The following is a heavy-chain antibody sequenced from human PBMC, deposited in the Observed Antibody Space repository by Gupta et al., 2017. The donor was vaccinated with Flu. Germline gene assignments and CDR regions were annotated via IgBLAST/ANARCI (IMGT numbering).Heavy chain of an antibody. CDR2: IYYSGST. CDR3: ARHHPGYNLVGYFDY. V-gene: IGHV4-59*08. Sequence: QVQLQESGPGLVKPSETLSLTCTVSGGSISRYYWSWIRQPPGKGLEWIGYIYYSGSTNYNPSLKSRVTISVDTSKNQFSLKLSSVTAADTAVYYCARHHPGYNLVGYFDYWGQGTLVTVSS. J-gene: IGHJ4*02. D-gene: IGHD5-12*01. CDR1: GGSISRYY.